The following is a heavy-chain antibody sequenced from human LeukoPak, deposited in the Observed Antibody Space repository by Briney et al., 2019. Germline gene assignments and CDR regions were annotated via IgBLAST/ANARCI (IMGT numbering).Heavy chain of an antibody. CDR1: GFTFSDYY. J-gene: IGHJ4*02. V-gene: IGHV3-11*01. CDR2: ISSSGSTI. Sequence: GGSLRLSCAASGFTFSDYYMSWIRQAPGKGLEWVSYISSSGSTIYYADSVKGRFTISRDNSKNTLYLQMNSLRAEDTAVYYCAKSGIAAATILYYFDYWGQGTLVTVSS. CDR3: AKSGIAAATILYYFDY. D-gene: IGHD6-13*01.